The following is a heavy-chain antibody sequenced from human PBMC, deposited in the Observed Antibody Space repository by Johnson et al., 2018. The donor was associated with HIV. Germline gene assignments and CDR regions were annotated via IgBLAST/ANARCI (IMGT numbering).Heavy chain of an antibody. CDR3: AKDWDRWLQPPGDAFDF. Sequence: VQLVESGGGLVQPGGSLRPSCAASGFTFSSYDMHWVRQATGKGLEWVSAIGTAGDTYYPGSVKGRFTISRENAKNSLYLQMNSLRAEDTAVYYCAKDWDRWLQPPGDAFDFWGQGTMVTVSS. V-gene: IGHV3-13*01. J-gene: IGHJ3*01. D-gene: IGHD5-24*01. CDR1: GFTFSSYD. CDR2: IGTAGDT.